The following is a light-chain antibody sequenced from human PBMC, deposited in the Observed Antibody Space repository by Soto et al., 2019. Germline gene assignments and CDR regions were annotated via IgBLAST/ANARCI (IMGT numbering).Light chain of an antibody. V-gene: IGLV1-40*01. CDR3: QSYDSSLSGVV. CDR2: GNS. J-gene: IGLJ2*01. Sequence: QSVLTQPPSVSGAPGQRVTISCTGSSSNIGAGYDVHWYQQLPGTAPKLLIYGNSNRPSGVPDRFSGSKSGASASLAITGLQAEDVADYYCQSYDSSLSGVVFGGVTKVTVL. CDR1: SSNIGAGYD.